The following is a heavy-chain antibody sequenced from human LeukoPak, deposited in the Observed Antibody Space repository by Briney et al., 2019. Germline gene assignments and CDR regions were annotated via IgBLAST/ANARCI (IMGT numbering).Heavy chain of an antibody. J-gene: IGHJ4*02. CDR3: ARDEGTGTEDLDY. CDR1: GGTFSSYA. CDR2: IIPIFGTA. Sequence: ASVKVSCKASGGTFSSYAISWVRQAPGQGLEWMGGIIPIFGTANYAQKFQGRVTMTRDTSTSTVYMELSSLRSEDTAVYYCARDEGTGTEDLDYWGQGTLVTVSS. V-gene: IGHV1-69*05. D-gene: IGHD1-7*01.